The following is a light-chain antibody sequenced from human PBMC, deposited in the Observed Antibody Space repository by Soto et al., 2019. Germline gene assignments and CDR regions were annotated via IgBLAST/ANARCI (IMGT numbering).Light chain of an antibody. Sequence: ILMTESPGRPPLYPRARATLPRRASQSVSSRLAWYQQKPGQPPRLLIYGASSRATGIPNRFSGSGSGTDFTLTISRLEPEDFAVYYCQQYGNSPQTFGQGTKVDSK. CDR2: GAS. CDR1: QSVSSR. J-gene: IGKJ1*01. CDR3: QQYGNSPQT. V-gene: IGKV3-20*01.